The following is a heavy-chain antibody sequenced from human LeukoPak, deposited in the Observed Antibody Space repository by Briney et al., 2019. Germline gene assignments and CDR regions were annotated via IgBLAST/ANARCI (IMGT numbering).Heavy chain of an antibody. D-gene: IGHD6-19*01. CDR3: ARDWGSGGWYNYFDP. CDR2: TSSDLNVK. Sequence: GGSLGLSCAASGFTFRNYVIHWVRQAPGKGLEWVAVTSSDLNVKLYADSVKGRFTISRDNSRSTLYLQMNSLRPEDTAIYYCARDWGSGGWYNYFDPWGQGTLVTVSS. CDR1: GFTFRNYV. J-gene: IGHJ5*02. V-gene: IGHV3-30-3*01.